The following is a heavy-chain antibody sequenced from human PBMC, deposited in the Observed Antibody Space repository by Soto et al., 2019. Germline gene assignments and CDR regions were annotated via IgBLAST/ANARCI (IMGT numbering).Heavy chain of an antibody. CDR3: ARGTFYYGMDV. J-gene: IGHJ6*02. V-gene: IGHV3-53*01. D-gene: IGHD2-2*01. Sequence: QPVGSLRLSCAASAFTVSTNYMNWVRQAPGKGLEWVSILYSGGTAYYADSLKGRFTISRDNSKNTLYLQMNSLRAEDTAVYYCARGTFYYGMDVWGQGTTVTVSS. CDR2: LYSGGTA. CDR1: AFTVSTNY.